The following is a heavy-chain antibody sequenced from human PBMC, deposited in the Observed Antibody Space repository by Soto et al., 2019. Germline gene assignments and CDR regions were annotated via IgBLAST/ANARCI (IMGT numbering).Heavy chain of an antibody. CDR1: GYTFTSYG. CDR3: ARDILLYSSSWSWAYLDY. CDR2: ISAYNGNT. Sequence: QVQLVQSGAEVKKPGASVKVSCKASGYTFTSYGISWVRQAPGQGLEWMGWISAYNGNTNYAQKLQGRVTMTTDTARSTADMELRSLRSDDTAVYYCARDILLYSSSWSWAYLDYWGQGTLVTVSS. J-gene: IGHJ4*02. V-gene: IGHV1-18*01. D-gene: IGHD6-13*01.